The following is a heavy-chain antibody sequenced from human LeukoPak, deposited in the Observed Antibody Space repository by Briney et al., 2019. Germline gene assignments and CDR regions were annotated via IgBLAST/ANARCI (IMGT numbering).Heavy chain of an antibody. CDR3: ARDEARYSSGYYPNWFDP. Sequence: PGGSLRLSCAASGFTVSSNYMSWVRQGPGKGLEWVSVIYSGGSTYYADSVMGRFTISRDNSKNTLYLQMNSLRAEDTAVYYCARDEARYSSGYYPNWFDPWGQGTLVTVSS. D-gene: IGHD3-22*01. V-gene: IGHV3-53*01. CDR2: IYSGGST. CDR1: GFTVSSNY. J-gene: IGHJ5*02.